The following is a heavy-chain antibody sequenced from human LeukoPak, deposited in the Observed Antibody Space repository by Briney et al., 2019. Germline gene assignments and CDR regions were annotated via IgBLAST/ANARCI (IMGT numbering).Heavy chain of an antibody. J-gene: IGHJ4*02. D-gene: IGHD3-10*01. CDR3: ARGVGSGTFSVWYFDY. V-gene: IGHV4-39*07. CDR1: GGSISSSSYY. CDR2: IYYSGST. Sequence: PSETLSLTCTVSGGSISSSSYYWGWIRQPPGKGLEWIGSIYYSGSTYYNPSLKSRVTISVDTSKNQFSLKLSSVTAADTAVYYCARGVGSGTFSVWYFDYWGQGTLVTVSS.